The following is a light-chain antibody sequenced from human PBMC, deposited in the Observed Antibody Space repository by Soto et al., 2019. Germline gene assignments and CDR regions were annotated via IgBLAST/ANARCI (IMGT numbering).Light chain of an antibody. J-gene: IGLJ3*02. V-gene: IGLV2-8*01. CDR2: DVS. CDR3: SSYAGINNWV. CDR1: SSDVGGYNY. Sequence: QSALTQPASVSGSPGQSITISCTGTSSDVGGYNYVSWYQQHPGKAPKLMIYDVSERPSGVPDRFSGSKSGNTASLTVSGLQAEDEADYYCSSYAGINNWVFGGGTKLTVL.